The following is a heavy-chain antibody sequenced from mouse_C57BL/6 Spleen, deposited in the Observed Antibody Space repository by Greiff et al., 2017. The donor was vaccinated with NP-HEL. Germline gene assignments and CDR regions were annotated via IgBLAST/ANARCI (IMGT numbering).Heavy chain of an antibody. V-gene: IGHV1-26*01. CDR3: ARGGTTVVALYAMDY. CDR1: GYTFTDYY. CDR2: INPNNGGT. Sequence: VQLQQSGPELVKPGASVKISCKASGYTFTDYYMNWVKQSHGKSLEWIGDINPNNGGTSYNQKFKGKATLTVDKSSSTAYMELRSLTSEDSAVYYCARGGTTVVALYAMDYWGQGTSVTVSS. D-gene: IGHD1-1*01. J-gene: IGHJ4*01.